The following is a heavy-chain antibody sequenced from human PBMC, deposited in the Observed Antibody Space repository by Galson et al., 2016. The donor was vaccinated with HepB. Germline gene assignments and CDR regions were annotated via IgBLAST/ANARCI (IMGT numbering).Heavy chain of an antibody. J-gene: IGHJ4*02. V-gene: IGHV4-59*08. Sequence: SETLSLTCAVSGASISSYYWSWIRQTPGKGLEWIGYVSKTGSTRYRPSLWSRVSLSVDTSKNQFSLNLSFATAADTALYYCARHRVERDNSLLTFDYWGQGALVTVSS. D-gene: IGHD1-20*01. CDR1: GASISSYY. CDR3: ARHRVERDNSLLTFDY. CDR2: VSKTGST.